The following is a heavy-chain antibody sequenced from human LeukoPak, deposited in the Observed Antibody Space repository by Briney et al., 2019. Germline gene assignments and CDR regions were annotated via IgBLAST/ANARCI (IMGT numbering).Heavy chain of an antibody. CDR2: IYSGGST. CDR3: ARDRVVPAAIEGYYYYYGMDV. V-gene: IGHV3-53*01. D-gene: IGHD2-2*01. CDR1: GFTVSSNY. Sequence: PGGSLRLSCAASGFTVSSNYMSWVRQAPGKGLEWVSVIYSGGSTYYADSVKGRFTISRDNSKNTLYLQMNSLRAEDTAVYYCARDRVVPAAIEGYYYYYGMDVWGQGTTVTVSS. J-gene: IGHJ6*02.